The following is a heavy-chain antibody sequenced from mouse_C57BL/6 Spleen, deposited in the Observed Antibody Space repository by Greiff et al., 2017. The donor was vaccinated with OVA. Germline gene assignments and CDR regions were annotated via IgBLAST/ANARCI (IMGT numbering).Heavy chain of an antibody. V-gene: IGHV1-76*01. CDR3: ARSLYYGNYVDY. Sequence: QVHVKQSGAELVRPGASVKLSCKASGYTFTDYYINWVKQRPGQGLEWIARIYPGSGNTYYNEKFKGKATLTAEKSSSTAYMQLSSLTSEDSAVYFCARSLYYGNYVDYWGQGTTLTVSS. CDR2: IYPGSGNT. J-gene: IGHJ2*01. D-gene: IGHD2-1*01. CDR1: GYTFTDYY.